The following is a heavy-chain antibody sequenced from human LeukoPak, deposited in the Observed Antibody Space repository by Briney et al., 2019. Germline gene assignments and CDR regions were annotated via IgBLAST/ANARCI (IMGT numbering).Heavy chain of an antibody. D-gene: IGHD3-22*01. CDR2: ISKRSDYI. CDR1: GFTFSTYT. CDR3: ARALYYSSGYFFFDY. Sequence: GGSLRLSCAASGFTFSTYTMNWVRQAPGKGLEWISCISKRSDYISYAESVKGRFTISRDNAENSLYLQMNSLRAEDTAVYYCARALYYSSGYFFFDYWGQGNLVTVSS. V-gene: IGHV3-21*01. J-gene: IGHJ4*02.